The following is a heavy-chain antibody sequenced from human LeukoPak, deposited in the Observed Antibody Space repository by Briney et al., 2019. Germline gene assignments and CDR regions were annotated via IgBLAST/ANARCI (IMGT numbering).Heavy chain of an antibody. D-gene: IGHD3-22*01. J-gene: IGHJ4*02. V-gene: IGHV7-4-1*02. CDR1: GYTFTSYA. CDR3: ARIPSHYDSSGYYGY. Sequence: ASVKVSCKASGYTFTSYAMNWVRQAPGQGLGWMGWINTNTGNPTYAQGFTGRFVFSLDTSVSTAYLQISSLKAEDTAVYYCARIPSHYDSSGYYGYWGQGTLVTVSS. CDR2: INTNTGNP.